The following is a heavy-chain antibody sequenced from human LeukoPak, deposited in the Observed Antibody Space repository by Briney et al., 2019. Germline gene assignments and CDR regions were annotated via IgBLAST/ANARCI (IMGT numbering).Heavy chain of an antibody. J-gene: IGHJ4*02. Sequence: ASVRVSCKASVYTLSEYGISWLRQAPGQGLEWVGWITTYNGDKKCSEKFQGRVTMTTDTSTGTYYMEIRSLRSDDTAIYYCARDCSNGVCYPRDFWGPGTRVTVST. D-gene: IGHD2-8*01. CDR2: ITTYNGDK. CDR1: VYTLSEYG. CDR3: ARDCSNGVCYPRDF. V-gene: IGHV1-18*01.